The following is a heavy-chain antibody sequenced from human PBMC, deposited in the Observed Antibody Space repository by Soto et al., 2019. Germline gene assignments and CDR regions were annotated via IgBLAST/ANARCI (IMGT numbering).Heavy chain of an antibody. CDR3: AKGGAVAGINY. D-gene: IGHD6-19*01. V-gene: IGHV3-48*03. J-gene: IGHJ4*02. CDR2: ISSSGSTI. Sequence: PGGSLRLSCAASGFTFSSYEMNWVRQAPGKGLEWVSYISSSGSTIYYADSVKGRFTISRDNSKNTLYLQMNSLRAEDTAVYYCAKGGAVAGINYWGQGTLVTVSS. CDR1: GFTFSSYE.